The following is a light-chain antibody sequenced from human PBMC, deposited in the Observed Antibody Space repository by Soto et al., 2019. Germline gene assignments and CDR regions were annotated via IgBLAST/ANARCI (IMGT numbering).Light chain of an antibody. V-gene: IGLV4-69*01. CDR2: VNSDGSH. CDR3: QTWGTGIWV. Sequence: QPVLTQSPSASASLGASVKLTCTLSSGHSSSAIAWHQQQPEKGPRFLMKVNSDGSHNKGDGISDRFSGSSSGAERYLTISSLQSEDEADYYCQTWGTGIWVFGGGTKVTVL. CDR1: SGHSSSA. J-gene: IGLJ3*02.